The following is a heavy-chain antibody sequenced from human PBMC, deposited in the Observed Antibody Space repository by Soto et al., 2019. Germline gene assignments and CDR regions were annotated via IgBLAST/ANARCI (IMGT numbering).Heavy chain of an antibody. CDR1: GGSFSGYY. J-gene: IGHJ3*02. D-gene: IGHD3-22*01. Sequence: SETLSLTCAVYGGSFSGYYWSWIRQPPGKGLEWIGEINHSGSTNYNPSLKSRVTISVDTSKNQFSLRLSSVTAADTALYYCARGLDYYDGSTHAFDIWGQGTMDTVSS. CDR3: ARGLDYYDGSTHAFDI. CDR2: INHSGST. V-gene: IGHV4-34*01.